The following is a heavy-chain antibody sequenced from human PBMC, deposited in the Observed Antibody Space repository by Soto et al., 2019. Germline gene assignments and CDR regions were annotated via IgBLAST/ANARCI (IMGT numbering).Heavy chain of an antibody. CDR1: DFTFSNYV. V-gene: IGHV3-23*01. D-gene: IGHD1-7*01. CDR2: ISYSVDKT. J-gene: IGHJ3*02. Sequence: GGSLRLSCAASDFTFSNYVMNWVRQAPGKGLEWVATISYSVDKTHYADSVRGRFTISRDNSKNTLSLQMNSLRAEDAAVYYCVRRAITATTKWGAFDIWGQGTMVTVS. CDR3: VRRAITATTKWGAFDI.